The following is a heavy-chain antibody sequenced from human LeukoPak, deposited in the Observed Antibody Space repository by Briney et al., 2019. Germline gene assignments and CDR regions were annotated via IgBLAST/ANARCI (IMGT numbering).Heavy chain of an antibody. J-gene: IGHJ4*02. CDR1: GFTFSSHW. CDR3: ASGYCPNAVCSHNVGY. V-gene: IGHV3-74*01. Sequence: PGGSLRLSCAASGFTFSSHWMHWVRQGPGKGLVWVSRINSDGSITNYADSVKGRFTISRDNAKNTLYLQINSLRAEDTAVYYCASGYCPNAVCSHNVGYWGQGTLVTVSS. D-gene: IGHD2-8*01. CDR2: INSDGSIT.